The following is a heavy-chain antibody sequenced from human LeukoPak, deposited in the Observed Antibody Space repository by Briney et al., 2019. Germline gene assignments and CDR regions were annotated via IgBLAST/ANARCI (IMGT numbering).Heavy chain of an antibody. D-gene: IGHD2-15*01. CDR2: IKQDGSER. V-gene: IGHV3-7*01. CDR3: AREVAAIGTSNFDY. Sequence: GGSLRLSCAASGFTFSSYSMNWVRQAPWKGLEWVANIKQDGSERYYVDSVEGRFTISRDNAKNSLYLQMNSLRVEDTAFYYCAREVAAIGTSNFDYWGQGTLVTVSS. J-gene: IGHJ4*02. CDR1: GFTFSSYS.